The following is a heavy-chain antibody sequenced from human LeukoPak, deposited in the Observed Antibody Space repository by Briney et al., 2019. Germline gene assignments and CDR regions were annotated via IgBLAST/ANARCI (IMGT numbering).Heavy chain of an antibody. D-gene: IGHD3-22*01. V-gene: IGHV3-23*01. Sequence: PGGSLRLSCAASGFTFSSYAMSWVRQAPGKGLEWVSAISGSGGSTYYADSVKGRFTISRDNSKNTLYLQMNSLRAEDTAVYYCAKGGTYYYDSSGYSYFDYWGQGTLVTVSS. CDR2: ISGSGGST. CDR3: AKGGTYYYDSSGYSYFDY. CDR1: GFTFSSYA. J-gene: IGHJ4*02.